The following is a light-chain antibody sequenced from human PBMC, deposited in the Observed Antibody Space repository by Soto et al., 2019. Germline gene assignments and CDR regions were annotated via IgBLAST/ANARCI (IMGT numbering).Light chain of an antibody. CDR2: AAS. CDR1: QSISSY. V-gene: IGKV1-39*01. Sequence: DIQMTQSPSSLSASVGDRVTITCRASQSISSYLNWYQQKPGKAPKLLIYAASSLQSGVPSRFSGSGSGTDFTLTISSLQPEAFATYYCQQSYSTPLTFGGGTKVDNK. CDR3: QQSYSTPLT. J-gene: IGKJ4*01.